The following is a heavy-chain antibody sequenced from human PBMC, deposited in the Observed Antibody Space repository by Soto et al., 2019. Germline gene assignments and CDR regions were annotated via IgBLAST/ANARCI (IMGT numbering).Heavy chain of an antibody. J-gene: IGHJ4*02. CDR1: GFTFSSYV. V-gene: IGHV3-23*01. CDR2: TRASGGST. Sequence: EVQLLESGGGLVQPGGSLRLSCAASGFTFSSYVMAWVRQAPGKGPEWLARTRASGGSTYYADSVQGRFTVSRDKSKNTLYLQMNNLRGDDTAVYYCAKGEAAAATSYFDYWGRGTLVTVSS. CDR3: AKGEAAAATSYFDY. D-gene: IGHD6-13*01.